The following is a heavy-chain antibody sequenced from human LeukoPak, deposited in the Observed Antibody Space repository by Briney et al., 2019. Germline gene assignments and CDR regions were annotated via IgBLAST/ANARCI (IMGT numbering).Heavy chain of an antibody. D-gene: IGHD5-18*01. CDR1: GGTFISYA. V-gene: IGHV1-69*01. J-gene: IGHJ4*02. Sequence: SVKVSCKASGGTFISYAISWVRQAPGQGLEWMGGIIPIFGTANYAQKFQGRVTITADESTSTAYMELSSLRSEDTAVYYCARDLCRYGYCYFDYWGQGTLVTVSS. CDR2: IIPIFGTA. CDR3: ARDLCRYGYCYFDY.